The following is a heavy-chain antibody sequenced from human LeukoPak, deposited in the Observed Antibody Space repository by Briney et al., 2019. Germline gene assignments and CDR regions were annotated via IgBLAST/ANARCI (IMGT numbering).Heavy chain of an antibody. D-gene: IGHD3-22*01. J-gene: IGHJ3*02. CDR1: GFTFSSYS. V-gene: IGHV3-7*01. CDR2: IKQAGSEK. CDR3: ARDSNPQSSGFYFDAFDM. Sequence: GGSLRLSCAASGFTFSSYSMNWVRQAPGKGLEWVANIKQAGSEKYYVDSVKGRFTISRDNAKNSLYLQMNSLRAEDTAVYYCARDSNPQSSGFYFDAFDMWGQGTMVTVSS.